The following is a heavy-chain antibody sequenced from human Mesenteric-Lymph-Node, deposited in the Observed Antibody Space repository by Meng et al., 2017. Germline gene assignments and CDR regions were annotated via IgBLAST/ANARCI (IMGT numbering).Heavy chain of an antibody. V-gene: IGHV4-39*07. CDR2: MYYSGST. CDR1: AGFISSNNYY. J-gene: IGHJ4*02. Sequence: GSLRLSCSVSAGFISSNNYYWGWIRQPPGKGLEWIGSMYYSGSTYYNPSLKNRVTISRDLSKNQLYLNLYFVTAADTAVYYCGRAPDYWGQGTLVTVSS. CDR3: GRAPDY.